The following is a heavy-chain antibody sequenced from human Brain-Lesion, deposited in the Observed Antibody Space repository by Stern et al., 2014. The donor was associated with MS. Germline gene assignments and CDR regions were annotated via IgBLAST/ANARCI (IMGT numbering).Heavy chain of an antibody. CDR2: LSYDGSDT. Sequence: VQLVESGGGVVQPGRSLRLTCTVSGFTFSSYGMHWVRQAPGQVLEWVSVLSYDGSDTYYAESVKGRFTISRDNSKNTLYLEMRSLRPEDTAVYYCVKRGITEVRGVRLGDYWGPGTLVIVSS. V-gene: IGHV3-30*18. D-gene: IGHD3-10*01. J-gene: IGHJ4*02. CDR1: GFTFSSYG. CDR3: VKRGITEVRGVRLGDY.